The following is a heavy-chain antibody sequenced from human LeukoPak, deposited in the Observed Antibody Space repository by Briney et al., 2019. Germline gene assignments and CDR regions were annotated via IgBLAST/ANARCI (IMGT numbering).Heavy chain of an antibody. CDR1: GFTFSSYA. J-gene: IGHJ4*02. CDR3: AREGDTALDY. Sequence: GGSLRLSCAASGFTFSSYAMHWVRQAPGKGLEWVAVISYDGSNKYYADSVEGRFTISRDNSKNTLYLQMNSLRAEDTAVYYCAREGDTALDYWGQGTLVTVSS. V-gene: IGHV3-30-3*01. D-gene: IGHD5-18*01. CDR2: ISYDGSNK.